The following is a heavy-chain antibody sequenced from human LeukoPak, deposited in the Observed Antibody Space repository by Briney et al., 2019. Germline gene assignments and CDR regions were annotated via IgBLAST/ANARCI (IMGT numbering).Heavy chain of an antibody. CDR3: ARGSRGYCSGGSCSSGAFDI. CDR2: IYYDGST. J-gene: IGHJ3*02. V-gene: IGHV4-59*01. Sequence: SSETLSLTCSVSGASMRRYYWSWIRQPPGKGLEWIGYIYYDGSTTYNPSLKSRVTISVDTSKNQFSLKLTSVTAADTAVYYCARGSRGYCSGGSCSSGAFDIWGQGTMVTVSS. D-gene: IGHD2-15*01. CDR1: GASMRRYY.